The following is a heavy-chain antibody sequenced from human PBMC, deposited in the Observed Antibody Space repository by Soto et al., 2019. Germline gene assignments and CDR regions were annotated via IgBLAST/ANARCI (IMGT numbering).Heavy chain of an antibody. J-gene: IGHJ5*02. Sequence: PSETLSLTCAVYGGSFSGYYWSWIRQPPGKGLEWVGEINHSGSTNYNPSLKSRVTISVDTSKNQFSLKLSSVTAADTAVYYCAKRGGYCSSTSCYVRGFSIPRFDPWGQGTLVTVSS. V-gene: IGHV4-34*01. CDR1: GGSFSGYY. CDR3: AKRGGYCSSTSCYVRGFSIPRFDP. D-gene: IGHD2-2*01. CDR2: INHSGST.